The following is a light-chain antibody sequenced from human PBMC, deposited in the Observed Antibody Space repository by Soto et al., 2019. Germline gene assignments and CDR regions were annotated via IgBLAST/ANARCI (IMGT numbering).Light chain of an antibody. CDR3: QQYGTSVT. CDR1: QSVSSY. J-gene: IGKJ3*01. CDR2: GAS. V-gene: IGKV3-20*01. Sequence: EIVLTHSPATLSLSPGERATLSCRASQSVSSYLAWYQQKPGQAPRLLIYGASNRVTGIPDRFSGSGSGTEFTLTISRLESEDFAVYYCQQYGTSVTFGPGTKVD.